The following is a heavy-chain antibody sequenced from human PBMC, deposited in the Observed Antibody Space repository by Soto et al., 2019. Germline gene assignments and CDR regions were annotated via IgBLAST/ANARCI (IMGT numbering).Heavy chain of an antibody. CDR2: IIPIFGTA. V-gene: IGHV1-69*13. J-gene: IGHJ3*02. CDR3: ARDIVVVVAATIRTFAFDI. CDR1: GYTFSSYA. D-gene: IGHD2-15*01. Sequence: ASVKVSCKASGYTFSSYAISWVRQAPGQGLEWMGGIIPIFGTANYAQKFQGRVTITADESTSTAYMELSSLRSEDTAVYYCARDIVVVVAATIRTFAFDIWGQGTMVTV.